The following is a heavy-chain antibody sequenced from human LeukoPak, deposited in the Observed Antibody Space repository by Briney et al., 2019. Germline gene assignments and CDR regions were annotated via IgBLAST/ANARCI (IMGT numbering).Heavy chain of an antibody. CDR1: GFTFSSFS. D-gene: IGHD4-23*01. J-gene: IGHJ6*02. CDR2: ISGSSSIV. CDR3: ATPAPYSGNSYYYGMDV. Sequence: PGGSLRLSCAASGFTFSSFSMNWVRQAPGKGLEWLSYISGSSSIVYYGDSVKGRFTISGDNAKNSLYLQMNSLRSDDTAVYYCATPAPYSGNSYYYGMDVWGQGTTVTVSS. V-gene: IGHV3-48*01.